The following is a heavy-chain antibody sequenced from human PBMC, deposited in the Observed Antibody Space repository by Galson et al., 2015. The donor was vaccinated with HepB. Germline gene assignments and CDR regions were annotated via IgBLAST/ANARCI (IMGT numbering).Heavy chain of an antibody. Sequence: SLRLSCAASRFTFSNYYMNWVRQAPGKGLEWVSSISSSSNYIYYADSVKGRFTISRDNAKNSLYLQMNSLRAEDTAVYYCARDRDISRVGVFGYWGQGTLVTVSS. CDR1: RFTFSNYY. D-gene: IGHD3-16*01. CDR2: ISSSSNYI. J-gene: IGHJ4*02. CDR3: ARDRDISRVGVFGY. V-gene: IGHV3-21*01.